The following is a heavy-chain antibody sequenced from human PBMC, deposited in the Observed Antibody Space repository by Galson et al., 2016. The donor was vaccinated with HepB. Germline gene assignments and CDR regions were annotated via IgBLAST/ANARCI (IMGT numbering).Heavy chain of an antibody. Sequence: SVKVSCKASGGSFNSYAINWVRQAPGQGLEWMGGIIPIFDTSNYAQKFQGRVTITADESTSTVYMELSSLRSEDTAVYYCARDGIGRDDSRGFDYWGQGTLVTVSS. J-gene: IGHJ4*02. CDR3: ARDGIGRDDSRGFDY. CDR2: IIPIFDTS. V-gene: IGHV1-69*13. D-gene: IGHD3-22*01. CDR1: GGSFNSYA.